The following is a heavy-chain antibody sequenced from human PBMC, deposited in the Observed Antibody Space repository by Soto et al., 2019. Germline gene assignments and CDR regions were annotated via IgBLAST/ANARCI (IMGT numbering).Heavy chain of an antibody. CDR2: IKQDGSEK. CDR1: GFTFSSYC. V-gene: IGHV3-7*03. D-gene: IGHD6-19*01. J-gene: IGHJ4*02. Sequence: GGSLNLSCAASGFTFSSYCMSWVRQAPGEGREWVANIKQDGSEKYYVDSVKGRFTISRDNAKNPLYLQMNSLRAEDTAVYYCSIYHSSGWYSDFEDWGQGTPGT. CDR3: SIYHSSGWYSDFED.